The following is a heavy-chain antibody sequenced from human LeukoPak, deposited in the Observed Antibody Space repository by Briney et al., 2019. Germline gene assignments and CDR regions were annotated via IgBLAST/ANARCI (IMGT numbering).Heavy chain of an antibody. CDR1: GGSFSGYY. V-gene: IGHV4-34*01. CDR3: ARMGPHAAMVTSETDY. J-gene: IGHJ4*02. CDR2: INHSGST. D-gene: IGHD5-18*01. Sequence: SETLSLTCAAYGGSFSGYYWSWFRQPPGKGLEWIGEINHSGSTNYNPSLKSRVTISVDTSKNQFSLKLSSVTAADTAVYYCARMGPHAAMVTSETDYWGQGTLVTVSS.